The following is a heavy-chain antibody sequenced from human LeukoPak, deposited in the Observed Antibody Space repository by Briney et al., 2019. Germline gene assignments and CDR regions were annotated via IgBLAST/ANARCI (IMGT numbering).Heavy chain of an antibody. CDR2: IKQDGSEE. CDR3: ARLVGAERLFDY. Sequence: SGGSLRPSCAASGFTFSSYWMSWVRQAPGKGLEWVANIKQDGSEEYYVDSVKGRFTISRDNAKNSLYLHMNSLRAEDTAVYYCARLVGAERLFDYWGQGTLVTVSS. D-gene: IGHD1-26*01. V-gene: IGHV3-7*01. CDR1: GFTFSSYW. J-gene: IGHJ4*02.